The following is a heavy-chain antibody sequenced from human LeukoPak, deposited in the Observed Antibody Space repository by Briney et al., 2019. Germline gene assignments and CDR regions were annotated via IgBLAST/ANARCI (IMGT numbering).Heavy chain of an antibody. D-gene: IGHD7-27*01. J-gene: IGHJ4*02. CDR1: GGTFSSYA. CDR2: IIPIFSTA. Sequence: SVKVSCKASGGTFSSYAISWVRQAPGQGLEWMGGIIPIFSTANYAQKFQGRVTITTDESTSTAYMELSSLRSEDTAVYYCARDYFQKLGIDYWGQGTLVTVSS. CDR3: ARDYFQKLGIDY. V-gene: IGHV1-69*05.